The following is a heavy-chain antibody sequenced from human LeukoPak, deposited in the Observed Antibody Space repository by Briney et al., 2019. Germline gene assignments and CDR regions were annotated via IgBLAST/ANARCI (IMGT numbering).Heavy chain of an antibody. J-gene: IGHJ5*02. CDR1: GFTFSDYY. Sequence: GGSLRLSCSASGFTFSDYYMSWIRQAPGKGLEWVSYVSTTGNTISYGDSVKGRFTISRDNAKNSLYLQLSSLRAEDTAVYYCARMAVAGRGGNYFDPWGQGTLVTVSS. V-gene: IGHV3-11*01. CDR3: ARMAVAGRGGNYFDP. D-gene: IGHD6-19*01. CDR2: VSTTGNTI.